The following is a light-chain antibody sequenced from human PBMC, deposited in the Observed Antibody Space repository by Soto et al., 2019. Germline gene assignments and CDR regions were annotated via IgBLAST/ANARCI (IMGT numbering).Light chain of an antibody. V-gene: IGKV3-20*01. CDR3: HQYGSSPRT. J-gene: IGKJ1*01. Sequence: EIVVTQSPATLSVSPGERATLSCRASQSVGNNFAWYQQKPGQAPSLLIYGASSRATAIPDRFSGSGSGTDFTLTISRLEPEDFAVYYCHQYGSSPRTFGQGTKVEIK. CDR2: GAS. CDR1: QSVGNN.